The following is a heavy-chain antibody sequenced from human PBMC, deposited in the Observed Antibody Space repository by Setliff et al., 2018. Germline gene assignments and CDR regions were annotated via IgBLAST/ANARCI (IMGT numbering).Heavy chain of an antibody. CDR1: GGSISRGSYD. V-gene: IGHV4-61*02. D-gene: IGHD5-18*01. Sequence: TLSLTCTVSGGSISRGSYDWSWIRQPAGKGLEWIGRIYTSGSTNYNPSLKSRVTISVDTSKNQFSLKLSSVTAADTAVYYCARGGYSYGLGGFPLDYWGQGTLVTSPQ. J-gene: IGHJ4*02. CDR2: IYTSGST. CDR3: ARGGYSYGLGGFPLDY.